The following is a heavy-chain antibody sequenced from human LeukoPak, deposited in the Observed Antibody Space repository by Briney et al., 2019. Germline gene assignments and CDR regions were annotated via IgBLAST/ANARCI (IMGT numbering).Heavy chain of an antibody. V-gene: IGHV3-48*03. CDR3: ARDLGQYYDTSDNWFDP. CDR1: GFTFNSYE. CDR2: ISNSGTSI. J-gene: IGHJ5*02. Sequence: GGSLRLSCEASGFTFNSYEMNWVRQAPGKGLEWISYISNSGTSIYYSDSVKGRFTISRDNAKNTLNLQMNSLRAEDTAVYYCARDLGQYYDTSDNWFDPWGQGTLVTVSS. D-gene: IGHD3-22*01.